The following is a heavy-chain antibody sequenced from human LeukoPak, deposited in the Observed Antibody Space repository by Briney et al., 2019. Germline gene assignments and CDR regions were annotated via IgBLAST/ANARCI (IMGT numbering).Heavy chain of an antibody. CDR2: IHSSGSA. Sequence: SETLSLTCTVSGGSISSYYWSWIRQPPGKGLEYIGQIHSSGSANYNPSLKSRVAMSLDASKNQFSLTVSSVTAADTAIYYCARDILDVGATHYFDYWGQGSLLTVSS. CDR3: ARDILDVGATHYFDY. J-gene: IGHJ4*02. D-gene: IGHD1-26*01. CDR1: GGSISSYY. V-gene: IGHV4-59*01.